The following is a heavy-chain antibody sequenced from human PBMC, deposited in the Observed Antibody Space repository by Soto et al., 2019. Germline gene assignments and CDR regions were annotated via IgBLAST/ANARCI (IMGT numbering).Heavy chain of an antibody. CDR2: IHWNDDK. V-gene: IGHV2-5*01. D-gene: IGHD3-3*01. J-gene: IGHJ6*02. CDR3: AHTPLMDFWSGYLGMDV. Sequence: SGPTLVNPTQTLTLTCTFSGFSLSTSGVGVGWIRQPPGKALEWLALIHWNDDKRYSPSLKSRLTITKDTSKNQVVLTMTNMDPVDTATYYCAHTPLMDFWSGYLGMDVWGQGTTVTVSS. CDR1: GFSLSTSGVG.